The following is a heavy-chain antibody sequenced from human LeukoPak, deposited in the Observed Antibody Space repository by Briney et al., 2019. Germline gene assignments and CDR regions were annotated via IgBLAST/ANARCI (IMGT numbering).Heavy chain of an antibody. V-gene: IGHV1-8*01. J-gene: IGHJ6*02. CDR3: ARGREVYYYYYGMDV. Sequence: ASVEVSCKASGYTFTSYDINWVRQATGQGLEWMGWMNPNSGNTGYAQKFQGRVTMTRNTSISTAYMELSSLRSEDTAVYYCARGREVYYYYYGMDVWGQGTTVTVSS. D-gene: IGHD1-26*01. CDR2: MNPNSGNT. CDR1: GYTFTSYD.